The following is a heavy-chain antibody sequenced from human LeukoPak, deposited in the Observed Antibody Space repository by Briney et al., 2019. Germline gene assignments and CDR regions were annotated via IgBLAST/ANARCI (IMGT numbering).Heavy chain of an antibody. J-gene: IGHJ5*02. D-gene: IGHD2-15*01. Sequence: PSQTLSLTCTASGGSISSGGYYWSWIRQHPGKGLEWIGYIYYSGSTYYNPSLKSRVTISVDTSKNQFSLKLSSVTAADTAVYYCARSPHIVVVVAAPGNWFDPWGQGTLVTVSS. V-gene: IGHV4-31*03. CDR1: GGSISSGGYY. CDR2: IYYSGST. CDR3: ARSPHIVVVVAAPGNWFDP.